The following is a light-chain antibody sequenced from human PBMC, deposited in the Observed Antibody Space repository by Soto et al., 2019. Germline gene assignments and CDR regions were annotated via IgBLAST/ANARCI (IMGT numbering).Light chain of an antibody. Sequence: QSALTQPPSASGSPGQAVTISCTGTSSDVGGYKYVSWYQKHPGKAPKLMISEVSKRPSGVPDRFSGSKSGNTASLTVSGLQAEYEADYYCSSLAGSNVVFGGGTKRTVL. V-gene: IGLV2-8*01. J-gene: IGLJ2*01. CDR1: SSDVGGYKY. CDR3: SSLAGSNVV. CDR2: EVS.